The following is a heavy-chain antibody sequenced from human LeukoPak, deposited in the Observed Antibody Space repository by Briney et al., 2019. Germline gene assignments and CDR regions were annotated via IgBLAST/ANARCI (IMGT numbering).Heavy chain of an antibody. D-gene: IGHD6-19*01. J-gene: IGHJ4*02. CDR2: IYYSGST. V-gene: IGHV4-59*11. CDR1: GGSISTHY. CDR3: ASSPYSTGWYYFDY. Sequence: PSETLSLTCTVSGGSISTHYWSWIRQPPGKGLEWIGYIYYSGSTNYNPSLKSRVTISVDTSKNQFSLKVTSVTAADTAVYHCASSPYSTGWYYFDYWGQGSLVTVSS.